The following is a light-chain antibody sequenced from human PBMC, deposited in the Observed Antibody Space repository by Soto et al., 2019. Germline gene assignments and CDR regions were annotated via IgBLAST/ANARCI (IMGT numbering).Light chain of an antibody. Sequence: DIVLTQSPATLSLSPGNRVTLSCRANERISHSFALYQQKPGQAPKILIYDASFRATGIPERFSGSGSGTDFTFYISSLDPEDFAVYYCQLSQQRSSWPPIAFAQGTRLEIK. V-gene: IGKV3-11*01. CDR3: QLSQQRSSWPPIA. CDR2: DAS. J-gene: IGKJ5*01. CDR1: ERISHS.